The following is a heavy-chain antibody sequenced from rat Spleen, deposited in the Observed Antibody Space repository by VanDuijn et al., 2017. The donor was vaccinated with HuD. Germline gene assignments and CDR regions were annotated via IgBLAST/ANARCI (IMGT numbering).Heavy chain of an antibody. CDR1: EFTFSNFV. D-gene: IGHD1-11*01. Sequence: EVHLVESGGGLVQPGGSLKLSCAASEFTFSNFVMAWVRQVPTKGLEWVASIGISGGPTYYRDSMKGRFTISRDDAKSTLYLQMDSLRSEDTATYYCARQGYLRDWYFDFWGPGTMVTVSS. CDR2: IGISGGPT. J-gene: IGHJ1*01. CDR3: ARQGYLRDWYFDF. V-gene: IGHV5-25*01.